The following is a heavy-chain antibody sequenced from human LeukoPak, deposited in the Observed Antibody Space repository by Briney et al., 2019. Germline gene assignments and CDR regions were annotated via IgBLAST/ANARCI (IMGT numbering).Heavy chain of an antibody. CDR2: IYYSGST. V-gene: IGHV4-59*12. J-gene: IGHJ4*02. D-gene: IGHD3-22*01. Sequence: SETLSLTCTVSGGSISSYYWSWIRQPPGKGLEWIGYIYYSGSTCYNPSLKSRVTISVDTSKNQFSLKLSSVTAADTAVYYCARESGDSSGYYDWGQGTLVTVSS. CDR1: GGSISSYY. CDR3: ARESGDSSGYYD.